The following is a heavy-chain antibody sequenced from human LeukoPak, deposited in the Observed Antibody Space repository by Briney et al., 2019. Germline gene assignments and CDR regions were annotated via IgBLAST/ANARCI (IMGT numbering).Heavy chain of an antibody. CDR1: GYTFTSYG. J-gene: IGHJ4*02. CDR2: ISAYNGNT. Sequence: ASVKVSCKASGYTFTSYGISWVRQAPGQGLEWMGWISAYNGNTNYAQKLQGRVTMTTDTSTSTAYVELRSLRSDDTAVYYCARDFSPYYDFWSGPPPFDYWGQGTLVTVSS. D-gene: IGHD3-3*01. CDR3: ARDFSPYYDFWSGPPPFDY. V-gene: IGHV1-18*01.